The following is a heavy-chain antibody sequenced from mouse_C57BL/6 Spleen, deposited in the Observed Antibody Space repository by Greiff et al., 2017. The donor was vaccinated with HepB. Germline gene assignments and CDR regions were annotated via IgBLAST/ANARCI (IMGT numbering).Heavy chain of an antibody. CDR3: VRQYYGGYFDY. Sequence: EVQRVESGGGLVQPKGSLKLSCAASGFSFNTYAMNWVRQAPGKGLEWVARIRSKSNNYATYYADSVKDRFTISRDDSESMLYLQMNNLKTEDTAMYYCVRQYYGGYFDYWGQGTTLTVSS. V-gene: IGHV10-1*01. CDR2: IRSKSNNYAT. CDR1: GFSFNTYA. D-gene: IGHD1-1*01. J-gene: IGHJ2*01.